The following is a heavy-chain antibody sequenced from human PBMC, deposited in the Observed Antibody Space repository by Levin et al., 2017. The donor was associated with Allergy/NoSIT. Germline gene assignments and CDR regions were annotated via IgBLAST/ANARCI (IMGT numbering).Heavy chain of an antibody. Sequence: SQTLSLTCTVSGGSISTSSYYWGWIRQPPGKGLEWIGSIYYSGSAYYNPSLKSRVTISVDTSKNQFSLKLSSVTAADTAVYYCARPSKPMTILGDFDYWGQGTLVTVFS. D-gene: IGHD3-10*02. J-gene: IGHJ4*02. CDR1: GGSISTSSYY. V-gene: IGHV4-39*01. CDR2: IYYSGSA. CDR3: ARPSKPMTILGDFDY.